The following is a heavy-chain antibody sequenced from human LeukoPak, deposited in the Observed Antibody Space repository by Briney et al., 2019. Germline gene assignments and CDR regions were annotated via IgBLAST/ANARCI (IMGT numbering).Heavy chain of an antibody. Sequence: PGGSLRLSCAASGFTFSTYAMHWVRQAPGKGLEYVSAISSDGDSTYYANSVKGRFTISRDNSKNTLYLQMGSLRAEDMAVYYCARSEQQDFGDYEFDCWGHGILVSVSS. J-gene: IGHJ4*01. CDR2: ISSDGDST. V-gene: IGHV3-64*01. CDR1: GFTFSTYA. CDR3: ARSEQQDFGDYEFDC. D-gene: IGHD4-17*01.